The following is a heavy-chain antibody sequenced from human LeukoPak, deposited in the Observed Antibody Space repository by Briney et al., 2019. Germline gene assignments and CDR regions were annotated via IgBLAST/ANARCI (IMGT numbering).Heavy chain of an antibody. CDR1: GFTFSSYA. J-gene: IGHJ4*02. D-gene: IGHD2-2*01. V-gene: IGHV3-48*04. CDR2: ISSASGSI. Sequence: GGSLRLSCAASGFTFSSYAMSWVRQAPGKGLEWVSYISSASGSIYYADSVKGRFTISRDNAKNSLFLQMNSLRAEDTAVYYCARLPAYCSSTSCYYDYWGQGTLVTVSS. CDR3: ARLPAYCSSTSCYYDY.